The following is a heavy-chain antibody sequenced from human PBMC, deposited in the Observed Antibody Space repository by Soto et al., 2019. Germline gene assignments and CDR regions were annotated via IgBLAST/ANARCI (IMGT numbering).Heavy chain of an antibody. CDR1: GYTFTSYA. CDR3: ARAQYYYAHIGY. J-gene: IGHJ4*02. V-gene: IGHV1-3*01. D-gene: IGHD3-10*01. CDR2: INAGNGNT. Sequence: QVQLVQSGAEVKKPGASVKVSCKASGYTFTSYAMHWVRQAPGQRLEWMGWINAGNGNTKYLQKFQGRVTITRDTSASTAYMELSSLRSEDTAVYYCARAQYYYAHIGYWGQGTLVTVSS.